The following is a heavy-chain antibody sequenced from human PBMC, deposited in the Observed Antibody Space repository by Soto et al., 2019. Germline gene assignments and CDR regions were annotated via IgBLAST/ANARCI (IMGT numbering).Heavy chain of an antibody. V-gene: IGHV3-21*01. Sequence: GGSLRLSCAASGFTFSSYSMNWVRQAPGKGLEWVSSISSSSSYIYYADSVKGRFTISRDNAKNSLYLQMNSLRAEDTAVYYCATLTAGIPTWLDPWGQGTLVTVSS. CDR3: ATLTAGIPTWLDP. CDR2: ISSSSSYI. J-gene: IGHJ5*02. D-gene: IGHD2-21*01. CDR1: GFTFSSYS.